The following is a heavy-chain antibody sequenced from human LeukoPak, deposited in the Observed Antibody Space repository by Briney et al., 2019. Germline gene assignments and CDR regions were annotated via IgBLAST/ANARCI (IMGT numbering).Heavy chain of an antibody. J-gene: IGHJ2*01. D-gene: IGHD3-9*01. CDR3: AKGGDILTGYYLYWYFDL. Sequence: TGGSPRLSCAASGSTFSAYAMSWVRQAPGKGLEWVSAISRSGSSTDYADSVKGRFTISRDNSKNTLYLQMNSLRPEDTAVYYCAKGGDILTGYYLYWYFDLWGRGTLVTVSS. CDR1: GSTFSAYA. CDR2: ISRSGSST. V-gene: IGHV3-23*01.